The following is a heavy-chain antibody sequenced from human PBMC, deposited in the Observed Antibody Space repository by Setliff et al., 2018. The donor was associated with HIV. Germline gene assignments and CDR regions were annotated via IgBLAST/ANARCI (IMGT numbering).Heavy chain of an antibody. CDR2: INPSGGST. V-gene: IGHV1-46*03. CDR1: GYTFTSYY. J-gene: IGHJ4*02. Sequence: VASVKVSCKASGYTFTSYYMHWVRQAPGQGLEWMGIINPSGGSTSYAQKFQGRITMTRDTSTSTVYMELSSLGSEDTAVYYCARKGGWYEFDYWGQGTLVTVSS. CDR3: ARKGGWYEFDY. D-gene: IGHD6-19*01.